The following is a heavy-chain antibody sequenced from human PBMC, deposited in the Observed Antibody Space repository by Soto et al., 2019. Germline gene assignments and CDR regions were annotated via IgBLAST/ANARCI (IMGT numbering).Heavy chain of an antibody. V-gene: IGHV1-69*13. D-gene: IGHD3-16*01. Sequence: GASVKVSCKASGGTFSSYAISWVRQAPGQGLEWMGGIIPIFGTANYAQKFQGRVTITADESTSTAYMELSSLRSEDTAVYYCARGEGTMITFGGGKFDPWGQGTLVTVSS. CDR3: ARGEGTMITFGGGKFDP. CDR1: GGTFSSYA. CDR2: IIPIFGTA. J-gene: IGHJ5*02.